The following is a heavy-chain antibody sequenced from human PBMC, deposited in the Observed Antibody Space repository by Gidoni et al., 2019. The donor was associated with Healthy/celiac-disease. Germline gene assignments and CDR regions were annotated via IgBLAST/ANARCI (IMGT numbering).Heavy chain of an antibody. CDR2: IYYSGSN. CDR1: GGSISSYY. CDR3: ARSRSIAARPRYNLFDP. V-gene: IGHV4-59*01. D-gene: IGHD6-6*01. Sequence: QVQLQESGPGLEKPSQTLSLTCTVSGGSISSYYVSWIRQHPGHGLEWIGYIYYSGSNNYNPSLKRRLTISVDTSKHPFSIKLSFVTAADTAVYYCARSRSIAARPRYNLFDPWGQGTLVTVSS. J-gene: IGHJ5*02.